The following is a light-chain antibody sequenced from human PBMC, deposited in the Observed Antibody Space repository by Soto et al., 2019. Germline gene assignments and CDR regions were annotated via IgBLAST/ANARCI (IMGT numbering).Light chain of an antibody. CDR1: QTVNSY. CDR2: GAS. Sequence: IVLTQSPATLSLSPGERATLSCRARQTVNSYLSWYQHKPGQAPRLLIYGASNRPTGIPARFSGSGSGTDFTLTISSLEPDDSAVYYCQQRYTWLTSGGGTKVEIK. CDR3: QQRYTWLT. V-gene: IGKV3-11*01. J-gene: IGKJ4*01.